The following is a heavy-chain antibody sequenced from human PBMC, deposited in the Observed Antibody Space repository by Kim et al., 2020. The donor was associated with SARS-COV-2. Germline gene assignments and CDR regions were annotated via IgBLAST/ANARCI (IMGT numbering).Heavy chain of an antibody. V-gene: IGHV3-33*01. CDR2: IWYDGSNK. CDR3: ARDVSSSPGPYYYYGMDV. D-gene: IGHD6-6*01. CDR1: GFTFSSYG. Sequence: GGSLRLSCAASGFTFSSYGMHWVRLAPGKGLEWVAVIWYDGSNKYYADSVKGRFTISRDNSKNTLYLQMNSLRAEDTAVYYCARDVSSSPGPYYYYGMDVWGQGTTVTVSS. J-gene: IGHJ6*02.